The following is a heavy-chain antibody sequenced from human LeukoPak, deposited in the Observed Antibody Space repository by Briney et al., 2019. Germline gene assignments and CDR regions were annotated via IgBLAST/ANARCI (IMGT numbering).Heavy chain of an antibody. D-gene: IGHD4-23*01. J-gene: IGHJ4*02. CDR1: GYSISSGYY. CDR2: IYNSGST. V-gene: IGHV4-38-2*02. CDR3: ARGLRWSRGYFDY. Sequence: PSETLSLTCTVSGYSISSGYYWGWIRQPPGKGLEWIGTIYNSGSTYYNASLESRVTISVDTSKNQFSLKLSSVTAADTAVYYCARGLRWSRGYFDYWGQGTLVTVSS.